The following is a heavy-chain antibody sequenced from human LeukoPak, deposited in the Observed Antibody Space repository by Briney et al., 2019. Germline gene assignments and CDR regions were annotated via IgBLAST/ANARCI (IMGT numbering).Heavy chain of an antibody. J-gene: IGHJ4*02. CDR3: ARPGGGSGDDYSSY. CDR1: GYTFPNHF. V-gene: IGHV5-51*01. Sequence: GESLRISCKASGYTFPNHFIAGGRQMPGKGLEWMGVTYPDSLDTKYSPSFEGQVTISADKSISTAYVQWNSLKASDTAVYYCARPGGGSGDDYSSYWGQGTLVTVSS. D-gene: IGHD3-10*01. CDR2: TYPDSLDT.